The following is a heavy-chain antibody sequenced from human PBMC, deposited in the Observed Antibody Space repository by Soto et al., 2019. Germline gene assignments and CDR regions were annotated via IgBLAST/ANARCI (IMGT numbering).Heavy chain of an antibody. V-gene: IGHV1-69*12. CDR3: ARDKLSSLVVETPHLFDS. Sequence: QVQLEQSGGEVKKPGSSVKVSCRVSGGIFSDYAVSWVRQAPGQGLEWVGGIIPKFGTAKYARKFEDRVTLTADELTSTVYMEMNNLRSEDTALYYCARDKLSSLVVETPHLFDSWRQGTLLTVSS. J-gene: IGHJ5*01. CDR2: IIPKFGTA. CDR1: GGIFSDYA. D-gene: IGHD2-21*01.